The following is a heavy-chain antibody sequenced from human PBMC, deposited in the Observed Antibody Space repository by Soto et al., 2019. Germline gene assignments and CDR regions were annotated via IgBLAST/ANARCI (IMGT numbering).Heavy chain of an antibody. D-gene: IGHD3-10*01. CDR3: ASDYYGNEGGMDV. V-gene: IGHV4-39*01. Sequence: SETLSLTCTVSGGSISSSSYYWGWIRQPPGKGLEWIGSIYYSGSTYYNPSLKSRVTISVDTSKNQFSLKLSSVTAADTAVYYCASDYYGNEGGMDVWGQGTTVTVSS. CDR2: IYYSGST. J-gene: IGHJ6*02. CDR1: GGSISSSSYY.